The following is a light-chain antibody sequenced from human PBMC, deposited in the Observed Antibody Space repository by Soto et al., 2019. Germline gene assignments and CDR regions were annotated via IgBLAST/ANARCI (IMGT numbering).Light chain of an antibody. CDR1: SFNIGSNF. J-gene: IGLJ3*02. CDR2: SND. CDR3: TTWDDTLSGRV. Sequence: QSVLTQPPSASGTPGQRITISCSGNSFNIGSNFVYWYHQLPGTAPKVLIYSNDQRPSGIPDRFSGSKSGTSASLAISGLRSEDEDDYSCTTWDDTLSGRVFGGGTKLTVL. V-gene: IGLV1-47*02.